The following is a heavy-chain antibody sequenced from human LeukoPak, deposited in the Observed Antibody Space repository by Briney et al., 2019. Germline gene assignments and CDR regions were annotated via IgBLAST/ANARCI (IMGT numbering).Heavy chain of an antibody. CDR1: GFTFDDYA. Sequence: GGSLRLSCAVSGFTFDDYAMHWVRQAPGKGLEWVSGISWNGGSIGYADSVKGRFTISRDNAKNSLYLQMDSVRAEDTALYYCAKDERAYSYGRLEYWGQGTLVTVSS. D-gene: IGHD5-12*01. V-gene: IGHV3-9*01. J-gene: IGHJ4*02. CDR2: ISWNGGSI. CDR3: AKDERAYSYGRLEY.